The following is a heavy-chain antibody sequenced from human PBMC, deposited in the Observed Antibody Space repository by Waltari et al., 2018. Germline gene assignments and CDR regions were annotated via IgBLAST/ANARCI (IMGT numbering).Heavy chain of an antibody. Sequence: QLLESGGGLVQPGGSLRLSCAASGFTFSSYAMNWVRQAPEKGLEWVSIIFSDGSSTYYADSVKGLFTISRDNSKNTLYLQLNSLGVEDTAVYYCAKGYGTFDYWGQGTLVTVSS. V-gene: IGHV3-23*03. CDR2: IFSDGSST. J-gene: IGHJ4*02. D-gene: IGHD5-18*01. CDR1: GFTFSSYA. CDR3: AKGYGTFDY.